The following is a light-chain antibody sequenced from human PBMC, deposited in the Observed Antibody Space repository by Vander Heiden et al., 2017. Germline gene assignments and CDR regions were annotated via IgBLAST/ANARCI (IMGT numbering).Light chain of an antibody. CDR2: GAS. CDR1: QGIRTN. V-gene: IGKV1-6*01. CDR3: LQDYDYPRT. Sequence: AIQMTQSPSSLSASVGDRVTITCRASQGIRTNLGWYQQKPGKAPKLLIYGASTLQSGVPSRFSGDGYGTDFTLTIGRLQPEDFATYYCLQDYDYPRTFGQGTKVEIK. J-gene: IGKJ1*01.